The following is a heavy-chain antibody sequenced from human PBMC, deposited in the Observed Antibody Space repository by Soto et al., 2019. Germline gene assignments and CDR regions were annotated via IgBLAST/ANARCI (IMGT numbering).Heavy chain of an antibody. CDR3: AKDQAAAGTISRYFQH. D-gene: IGHD6-13*01. CDR2: ISGSGGTT. CDR1: GFTFSNAS. Sequence: GGSLRLSCAASGFTFSNASMSWVRQAPGKGLEWVSGISGSGGTTYYADSVKGRFTISRDNSKNTLYLQVNSLRAEDTAVYYCAKDQAAAGTISRYFQHWGQGTLVTVSS. J-gene: IGHJ1*01. V-gene: IGHV3-23*01.